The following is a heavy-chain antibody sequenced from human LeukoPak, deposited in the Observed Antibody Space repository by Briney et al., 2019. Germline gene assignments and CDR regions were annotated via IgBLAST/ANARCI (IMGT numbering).Heavy chain of an antibody. CDR1: GYTFTSYA. Sequence: ASVKVSCKASGYTFTSYAMNWVRQAPGQGLEWMGWINTNTGNPTYAQGFTGRFVFSLDTSVSTAYLQMNSLRAEDTAVYYCAKGPRSSWSLNWFDPWGQGTLVTVSS. CDR2: INTNTGNP. V-gene: IGHV7-4-1*02. D-gene: IGHD6-13*01. J-gene: IGHJ5*02. CDR3: AKGPRSSWSLNWFDP.